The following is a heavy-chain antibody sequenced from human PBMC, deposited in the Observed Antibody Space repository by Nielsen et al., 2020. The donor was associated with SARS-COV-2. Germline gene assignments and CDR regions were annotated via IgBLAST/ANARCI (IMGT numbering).Heavy chain of an antibody. V-gene: IGHV4-61*01. D-gene: IGHD3-22*01. CDR3: ARVTMIVVVIGAFDI. CDR1: GGSVSSGSYY. Sequence: SETLSLTCTVSGGSVSSGSYYWTWIRQPPGKGLEWIGYIYYSGTTNYNPSLKSRVTISIDTSKNQFSLRLSSVTAADTAVYSCARVTMIVVVIGAFDIWGQGTMVTVSS. CDR2: IYYSGTT. J-gene: IGHJ3*02.